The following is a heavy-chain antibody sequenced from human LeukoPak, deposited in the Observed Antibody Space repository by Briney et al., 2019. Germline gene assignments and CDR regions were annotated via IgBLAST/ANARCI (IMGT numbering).Heavy chain of an antibody. CDR3: AKGGEGYDFWSGAEQGYFDY. CDR1: GFTFSSYA. CDR2: ISGSGGST. Sequence: PGGSLRLSCAASGFTFSSYAMSWVRQAPGKGLEWVSAISGSGGSTYYADSVKGRFTISRDNSKNTLYLQMNSLRAEDTAVYYCAKGGEGYDFWSGAEQGYFDYWGQGTLVTVSS. V-gene: IGHV3-23*01. D-gene: IGHD3-3*01. J-gene: IGHJ4*02.